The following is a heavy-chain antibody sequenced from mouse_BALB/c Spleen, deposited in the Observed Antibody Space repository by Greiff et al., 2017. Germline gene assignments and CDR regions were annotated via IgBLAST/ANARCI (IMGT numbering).Heavy chain of an antibody. D-gene: IGHD1-1*01. Sequence: QVQLKQPGAELVKPGASVKLSCKASGYTFTSYWMHWVKQRPGQGLEWIGEIDPSDSYTNYNQKFKGKATLTVDKSSSTAYMQLSSLTSEDSAVYYCARGGYGSSYAMDYWGQGTSVTVSS. CDR2: IDPSDSYT. V-gene: IGHV1-69*02. J-gene: IGHJ4*01. CDR1: GYTFTSYW. CDR3: ARGGYGSSYAMDY.